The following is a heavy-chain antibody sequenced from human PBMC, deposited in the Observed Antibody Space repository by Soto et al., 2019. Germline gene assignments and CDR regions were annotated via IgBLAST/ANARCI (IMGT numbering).Heavy chain of an antibody. CDR3: ARDKSYTLAV. V-gene: IGHV3-74*03. CDR2: INSDGSST. J-gene: IGHJ6*02. Sequence: GWSLRLSCAASGFDFSNAWMHWVRQVPGKGLVWVSHINSDGSSTTYADSVKGRFTISRDNARTTVYLQLDSLRVEDTAVYYCARDKSYTLAVWGQGTTVTVSS. D-gene: IGHD4-4*01. CDR1: GFDFSNAW.